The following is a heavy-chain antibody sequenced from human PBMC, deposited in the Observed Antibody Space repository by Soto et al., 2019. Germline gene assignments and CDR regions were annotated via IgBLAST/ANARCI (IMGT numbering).Heavy chain of an antibody. D-gene: IGHD7-27*01. CDR3: ARDLSLGS. CDR1: GGSISSGGYY. Sequence: QVQLQESGPGLVKPSQTLSLTCTVSGGSISSGGYYWNWIRQHPGKGLAWIAYIYYTGTTYYNPSLNIRVTRPIDRSNNQFPLMLSSLTAADTAVYYCARDLSLGSWGPGTLVTVSP. V-gene: IGHV4-31*03. CDR2: IYYTGTT. J-gene: IGHJ5*02.